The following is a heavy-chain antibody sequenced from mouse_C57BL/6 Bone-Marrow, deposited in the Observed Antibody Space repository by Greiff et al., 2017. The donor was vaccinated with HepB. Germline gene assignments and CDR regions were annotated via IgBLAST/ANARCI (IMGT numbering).Heavy chain of an antibody. D-gene: IGHD1-1*01. J-gene: IGHJ1*03. CDR3: ARWGTTVQRWYFDV. Sequence: EVKLQESGPVLVKPGASVKMSCKASGYTFTDYYMNWVKQSHGKSLEWIGVINPYNGGTSYNQKFKGKATLTVDKSSSTAYMELNSLTSEDSAVYYCARWGTTVQRWYFDVWGTGTTVTVSS. CDR2: INPYNGGT. CDR1: GYTFTDYY. V-gene: IGHV1-19*01.